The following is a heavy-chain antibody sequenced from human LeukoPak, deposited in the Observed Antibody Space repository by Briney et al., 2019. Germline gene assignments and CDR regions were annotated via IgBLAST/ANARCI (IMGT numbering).Heavy chain of an antibody. D-gene: IGHD3-22*01. Sequence: SETLSLTCTVSGGSISTTNYYWGWIRQPPGKGLEWIGSVYYSGSTYYNPSLKSRVTISADTSKNHFSLKLTSVTAADTAVYFCARHFGYDTSGYYPNFDYWGQGTLVTVSS. CDR2: VYYSGST. CDR3: ARHFGYDTSGYYPNFDY. CDR1: GGSISTTNYY. J-gene: IGHJ4*02. V-gene: IGHV4-39*01.